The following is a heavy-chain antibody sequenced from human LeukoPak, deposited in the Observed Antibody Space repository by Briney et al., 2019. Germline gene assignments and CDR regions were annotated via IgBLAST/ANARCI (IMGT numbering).Heavy chain of an antibody. CDR3: ARDLYGSGSYYLGY. J-gene: IGHJ4*02. D-gene: IGHD3-10*01. Sequence: GGSLRLSCAASGFTSSSYSMNWVRQAPGKGLEWVSSISSSSSYIYYADSVKGRFTISRDNAKNSLYLQMNSLRAEDTAVYYCARDLYGSGSYYLGYWGQGTLVTVSS. CDR1: GFTSSSYS. CDR2: ISSSSSYI. V-gene: IGHV3-21*01.